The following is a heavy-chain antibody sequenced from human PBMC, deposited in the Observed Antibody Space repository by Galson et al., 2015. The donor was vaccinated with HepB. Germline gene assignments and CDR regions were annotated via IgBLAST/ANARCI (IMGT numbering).Heavy chain of an antibody. V-gene: IGHV1-2*02. CDR1: GYTFTGYY. D-gene: IGHD3-22*01. Sequence: SVKVSCKASGYTFTGYYMYWVRQAPGQGLEWMGWINPNSGGTNYAQKFQGRVTMTRDTSISTAYMELSRLRSDDTAVYYCARDRVVVITGWFDPWGQGTLVTVSS. CDR3: ARDRVVVITGWFDP. CDR2: INPNSGGT. J-gene: IGHJ5*02.